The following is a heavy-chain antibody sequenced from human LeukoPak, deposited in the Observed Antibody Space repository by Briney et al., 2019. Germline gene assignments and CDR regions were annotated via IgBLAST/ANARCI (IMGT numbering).Heavy chain of an antibody. V-gene: IGHV4-38-2*01. Sequence: SETLSLTCAVSGYSISSGYYWGWIRQPPGKGLEWIGSIYHSGSTYYNPSLKSRVTISVDTSKNQFSLKLSSVTAADTAVYYCARFWSGYSNWFDPWGQGTLVTVSS. J-gene: IGHJ5*02. CDR3: ARFWSGYSNWFDP. D-gene: IGHD3-3*01. CDR1: GYSISSGYY. CDR2: IYHSGST.